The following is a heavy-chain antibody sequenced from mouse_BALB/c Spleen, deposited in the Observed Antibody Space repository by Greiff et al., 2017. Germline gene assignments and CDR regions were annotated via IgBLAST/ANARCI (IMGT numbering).Heavy chain of an antibody. J-gene: IGHJ4*01. CDR3: ARSDGNYAYYAMDY. D-gene: IGHD2-1*01. V-gene: IGHV1-18*01. Sequence: VQLQQSGPELVKPGASMKISCKASGYSFTGYTMNWVKQSHGKNLEWIGLINPYNGGTSYNQKFKGKATLTVDKSSSTAYMELISLTSEDSAVYYGARSDGNYAYYAMDYWGQGTSVTVAS. CDR2: INPYNGGT. CDR1: GYSFTGYT.